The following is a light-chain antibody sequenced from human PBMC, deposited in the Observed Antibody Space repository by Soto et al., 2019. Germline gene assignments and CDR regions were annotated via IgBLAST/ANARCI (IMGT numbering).Light chain of an antibody. CDR3: QQYGSSPRT. J-gene: IGKJ1*01. CDR1: RSFASSY. Sequence: EIVLTQSPDTLSLSPGERATLSCRASRSFASSYLAWYQQRPGQAPRLLIYAASIRATGIPDRFSGSGSATDFTLTISRLEPEDSAVYFCQQYGSSPRTFGQGTKVEIK. CDR2: AAS. V-gene: IGKV3-20*01.